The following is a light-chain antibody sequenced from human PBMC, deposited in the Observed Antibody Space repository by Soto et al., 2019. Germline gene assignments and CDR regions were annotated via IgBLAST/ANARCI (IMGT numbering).Light chain of an antibody. CDR2: DVS. V-gene: IGLV2-14*03. CDR3: SSSTSSSTYV. CDR1: SSDVGGSNY. J-gene: IGLJ1*01. Sequence: QSALTQPASVSGSPGQSITISCTGTSSDVGGSNYVSWYQQHPGKAPKLIIFDVSHRPSGSSNRFSGSKSGNTASLTISGLHAEDDADYYCSSSTSSSTYVFGTGTKLTVL.